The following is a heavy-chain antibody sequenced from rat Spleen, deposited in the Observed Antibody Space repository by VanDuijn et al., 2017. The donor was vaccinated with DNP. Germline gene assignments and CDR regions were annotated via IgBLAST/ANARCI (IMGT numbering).Heavy chain of an antibody. V-gene: IGHV5-20*01. D-gene: IGHD1-1*01. CDR3: AIYFYSGDNWFGY. CDR1: GFSFSDYY. Sequence: EVQLVESGGGLVQPGRSLKLSCAASGFSFSDYYMAWVRQAPTKGLEWVAYIRYDGGTTYYGDSVKGRFTLSRDNAKNILYLQMNSLRSEDTATYYCAIYFYSGDNWFGYWGQGTLVTVSS. CDR2: IRYDGGTT. J-gene: IGHJ3*01.